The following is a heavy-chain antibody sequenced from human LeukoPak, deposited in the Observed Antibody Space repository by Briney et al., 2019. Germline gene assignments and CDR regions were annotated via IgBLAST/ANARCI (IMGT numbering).Heavy chain of an antibody. D-gene: IGHD6-19*01. J-gene: IGHJ4*02. CDR2: ISGSGRTI. CDR1: GLTFSFYS. V-gene: IGHV3-48*04. CDR3: ARLDASGLDY. Sequence: GGSLRLSCAASGLTFSFYSMNWVRQAPGKGLEWVSYISGSGRTIYYANSVKGRFTISRDNAKNSLYLQMNSLRADDTAVYYCARLDASGLDYWGQGTLVTVSS.